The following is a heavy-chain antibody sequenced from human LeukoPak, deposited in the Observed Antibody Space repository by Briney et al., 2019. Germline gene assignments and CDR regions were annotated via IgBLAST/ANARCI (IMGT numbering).Heavy chain of an antibody. CDR3: PRKYDSSGYYDY. D-gene: IGHD3-22*01. J-gene: IGHJ4*02. Sequence: GGSLRLSCAASGFTFTSYAMSWVRQAPGKGLEWVSAISGNGDSAYYAGSVKGRFTIPRDNSKNTLYLQMDSLRAEDTAVYYCPRKYDSSGYYDYWGQGTLVTVSS. V-gene: IGHV3-23*01. CDR2: ISGNGDSA. CDR1: GFTFTSYA.